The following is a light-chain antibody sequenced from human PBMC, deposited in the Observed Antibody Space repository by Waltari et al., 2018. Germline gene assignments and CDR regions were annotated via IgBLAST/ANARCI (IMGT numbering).Light chain of an antibody. Sequence: QLVVTQSPSVSAALGASVKLTCTLSSGRTGNVIARRQQHPEKGPRYLMKVNSDGSHSKGDEIPDRFSGSSSGAERYLTISNVQSDDEADYYCETGGHGTWVFGGGTRLTVL. V-gene: IGLV4-69*01. J-gene: IGLJ3*02. CDR2: VNSDGSH. CDR1: SGRTGNV. CDR3: ETGGHGTWV.